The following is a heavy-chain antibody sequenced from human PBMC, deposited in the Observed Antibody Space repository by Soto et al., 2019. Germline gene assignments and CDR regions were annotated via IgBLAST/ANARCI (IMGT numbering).Heavy chain of an antibody. J-gene: IGHJ4*02. D-gene: IGHD6-6*01. Sequence: QVQLQQWGAGLLKPSETLSLTCAVYGGSFSGYYWSWIRQPPGKGLEWIGEINHSGSTNYNPSLKSRVTISVDTSKNQFSLKLSSVTAADTAVYYCARGSTRSIADAERNYYFDYWGQGTLVTVSS. CDR3: ARGSTRSIADAERNYYFDY. CDR2: INHSGST. CDR1: GGSFSGYY. V-gene: IGHV4-34*01.